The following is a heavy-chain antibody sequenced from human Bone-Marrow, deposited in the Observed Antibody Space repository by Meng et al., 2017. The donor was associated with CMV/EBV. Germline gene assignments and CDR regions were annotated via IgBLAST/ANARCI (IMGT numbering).Heavy chain of an antibody. CDR2: IRYDGSNK. CDR3: ARDYGMDV. CDR1: GFTFSSYG. V-gene: IGHV3-30*02. J-gene: IGHJ6*02. Sequence: GGSLRLSCAASGFTFSSYGMHWVRQAPGKGLEWVAFIRYDGSNKYYADSVKGRFTISRDNAKNSLYLQMNSLRAEDTAVYYCARDYGMDVWGQGTTVTVSS.